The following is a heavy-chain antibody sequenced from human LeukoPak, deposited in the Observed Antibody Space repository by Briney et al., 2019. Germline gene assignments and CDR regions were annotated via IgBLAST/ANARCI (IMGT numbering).Heavy chain of an antibody. V-gene: IGHV4-38-2*02. D-gene: IGHD2-15*01. CDR3: ANRDCSDGGCFFDY. Sequence: SETLSLTCTVSGYSITSNYYWVWIRQPPGKGLEWIGSIYHSGSTYYNPSLKSRVTMSVDTSKNQFSLKLTSVTAADTAVYFCANRDCSDGGCFFDYWGQGTLVTVSS. CDR1: GYSITSNYY. CDR2: IYHSGST. J-gene: IGHJ4*02.